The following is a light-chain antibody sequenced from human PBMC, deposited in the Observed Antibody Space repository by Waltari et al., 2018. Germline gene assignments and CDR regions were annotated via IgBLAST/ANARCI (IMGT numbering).Light chain of an antibody. CDR3: QMYVRLPAT. CDR2: HAS. Sequence: EIVLTQSPGTLSLSPGDRATLSCRASQSVGTSLAWYQQKPGQAPRLLIYHASVWATGIPDRFSGGGSGTDFSLTISRLEPEDFAVYYCQMYVRLPATVGQGTKVEVK. J-gene: IGKJ1*01. CDR1: QSVGTS. V-gene: IGKV3-20*01.